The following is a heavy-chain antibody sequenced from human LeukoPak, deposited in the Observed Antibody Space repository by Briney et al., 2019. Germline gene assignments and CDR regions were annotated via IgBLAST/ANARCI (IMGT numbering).Heavy chain of an antibody. J-gene: IGHJ4*02. CDR2: INHSGST. CDR1: GGSFSGYY. Sequence: SETLSLTCAVYGGSFSGYYWSWIRQPPGKGLEWIGEINHSGSTNYNPSLKSRVTISVDTSKNQFSLKLSSVTAADTAVYYCARHVMAWSRDPYYFDYWGQGTLVTVSS. D-gene: IGHD3-3*01. V-gene: IGHV4-34*01. CDR3: ARHVMAWSRDPYYFDY.